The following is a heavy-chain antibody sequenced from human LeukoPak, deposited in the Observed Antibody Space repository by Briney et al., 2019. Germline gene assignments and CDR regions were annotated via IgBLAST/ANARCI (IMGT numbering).Heavy chain of an antibody. V-gene: IGHV3-48*01. CDR3: AKGPGYCSSTSCYPGGMDV. CDR2: ISSSSSTI. D-gene: IGHD2-2*01. Sequence: GGSLRLSCAASGFTFSSYSMNWVRQAPGKGLEWVSYISSSSSTIYYADSVKGRFTISRDNAKNSLYLQMNSLRAEDTAVYYCAKGPGYCSSTSCYPGGMDVWGQGTTVTVSS. J-gene: IGHJ6*02. CDR1: GFTFSSYS.